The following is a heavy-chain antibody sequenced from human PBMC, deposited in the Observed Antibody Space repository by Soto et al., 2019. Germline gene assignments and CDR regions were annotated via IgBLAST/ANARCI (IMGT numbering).Heavy chain of an antibody. Sequence: SETLSLTCTVSGGSISSGGYYWSWIRQHPGKGLEWIGYIYYSGSTYYNPSLKSRVTISVDTSKNQFSLKLSSVTAADTAVYYCARHKKGWGRWLSNWGQGTLVTVSS. V-gene: IGHV4-31*02. CDR2: IYYSGST. CDR1: GGSISSGGYY. J-gene: IGHJ4*02. D-gene: IGHD6-19*01. CDR3: ARHKKGWGRWLSN.